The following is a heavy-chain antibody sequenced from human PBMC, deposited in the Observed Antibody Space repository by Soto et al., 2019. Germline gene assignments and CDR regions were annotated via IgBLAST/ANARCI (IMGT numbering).Heavy chain of an antibody. CDR1: GFTFSSYS. Sequence: GSLRLSCAASGFTFSSYSMNWVRQAPGKGLEWVSSISSSSSYIYYADSVKGRFTISRDNAKNSLYLQMNSLRAEDTAVYYCARAGGATDYYFDYWGQGTLVTVSS. V-gene: IGHV3-21*01. J-gene: IGHJ4*02. CDR2: ISSSSSYI. CDR3: ARAGGATDYYFDY. D-gene: IGHD1-26*01.